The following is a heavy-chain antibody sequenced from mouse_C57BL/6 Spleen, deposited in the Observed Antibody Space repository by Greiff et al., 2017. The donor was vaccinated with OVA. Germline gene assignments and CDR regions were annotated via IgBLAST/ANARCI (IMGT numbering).Heavy chain of an antibody. CDR1: GYTFTSYW. J-gene: IGHJ2*01. Sequence: QVQLQQSGPELVRPGASVKISCKAPGYTFTSYWMQWVRQRPGQGLEWIGEIFPGSGSTYYNEKFKGKATLTVDTSSSTAYMQLSSLTSEDSAVYCGARVGDSSGYPHDYWGQGTTLTVSS. V-gene: IGHV1-56*01. D-gene: IGHD3-2*02. CDR3: ARVGDSSGYPHDY. CDR2: IFPGSGST.